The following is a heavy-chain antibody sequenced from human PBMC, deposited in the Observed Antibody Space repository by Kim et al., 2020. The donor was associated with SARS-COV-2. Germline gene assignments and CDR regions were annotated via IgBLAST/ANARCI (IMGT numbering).Heavy chain of an antibody. CDR3: ARDRTPHYYGSGNWFDP. CDR2: IYYSGST. CDR1: GGSISSYY. V-gene: IGHV4-59*13. J-gene: IGHJ5*02. D-gene: IGHD3-10*01. Sequence: SETLSLTCTVSGGSISSYYWSWIRQPPGKGLEWIGYIYYSGSTNYNPSLKSRVTISVDTSKNQFSLKLSSVTAADTAVYYCARDRTPHYYGSGNWFDPWGQGTLVTVSS.